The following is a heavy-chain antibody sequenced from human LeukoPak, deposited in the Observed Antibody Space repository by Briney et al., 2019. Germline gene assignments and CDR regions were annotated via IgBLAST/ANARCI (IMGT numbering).Heavy chain of an antibody. CDR3: XXXXXXYYYDSSGYCDY. J-gene: IGHJ4*02. CDR1: GFTVSSNY. CDR2: IYSGGST. Sequence: GGSLRLSCAASGFTVSSNYMSWVRQAPGKGLEWVSVIYSGGSTYYADSVKGRFTISRDNSKNTLYLQMNSLRAEDTAVYYCXXXXXXYYYDSSGYCDYWGQGTLVTVSS. V-gene: IGHV3-53*01. D-gene: IGHD3-22*01.